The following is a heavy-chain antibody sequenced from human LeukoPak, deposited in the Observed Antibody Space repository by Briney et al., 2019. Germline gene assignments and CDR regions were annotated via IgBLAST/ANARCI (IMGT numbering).Heavy chain of an antibody. Sequence: SVKVSCKASGGTFSSYAISWVRQAPGQGLEWMGGIIPIFGTANYAQKFQGRVTITADESTSTAYMELSSVRSEDTAVYYCARGLLLLCGGDCYRPVWFDPWGQGTLVTVSS. CDR3: ARGLLLLCGGDCYRPVWFDP. V-gene: IGHV1-69*13. D-gene: IGHD2-21*01. J-gene: IGHJ5*02. CDR1: GGTFSSYA. CDR2: IIPIFGTA.